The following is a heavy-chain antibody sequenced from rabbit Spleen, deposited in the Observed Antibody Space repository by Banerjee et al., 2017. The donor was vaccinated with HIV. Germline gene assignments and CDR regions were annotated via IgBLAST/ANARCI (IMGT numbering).Heavy chain of an antibody. CDR3: AREAAYYFVL. D-gene: IGHD1-1*01. Sequence: QLKESGGGLVQPGGSLKLSCKASGFTLSSYYMTWVRQAPGKGLEWIGYIDPIFGSTAYASWVNGRFSISRENTQNTVFLQMTSLTVADTATYFCAREAAYYFVLWGQGTLVTVS. CDR2: IDPIFGST. J-gene: IGHJ4*01. V-gene: IGHV1S7*01. CDR1: GFTLSSYY.